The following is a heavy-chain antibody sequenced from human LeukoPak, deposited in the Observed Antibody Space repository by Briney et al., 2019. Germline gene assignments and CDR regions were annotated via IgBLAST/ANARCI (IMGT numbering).Heavy chain of an antibody. CDR3: ARGHHDYAY. V-gene: IGHV4-59*11. J-gene: IGHJ4*02. CDR2: VFHTGRDA. Sequence: PSETLSLTCTVSGASITGQYWGWIRQPPGKGLEWIGYVFHTGRDADYNPSLKNRVTIPVDTSKNQFSLRLNSVIPSDTAVYYCARGHHDYAYWGQGALVTVSS. D-gene: IGHD5-12*01. CDR1: GASITGQY.